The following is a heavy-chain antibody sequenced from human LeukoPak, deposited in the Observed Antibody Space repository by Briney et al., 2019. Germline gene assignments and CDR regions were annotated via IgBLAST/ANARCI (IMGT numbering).Heavy chain of an antibody. CDR3: ATHSEGLHGGY. CDR2: IYPADSDT. Sequence: GESLKISCKGSGYSFSTYWIAWVRQMPGKGPEWVGIIYPADSDTRYSPSFQGQVTISADKSISTAYLQWSSLKASDTAMYYCATHSEGLHGGYWGQGTLVTVSS. V-gene: IGHV5-51*01. CDR1: GYSFSTYW. D-gene: IGHD4-11*01. J-gene: IGHJ4*02.